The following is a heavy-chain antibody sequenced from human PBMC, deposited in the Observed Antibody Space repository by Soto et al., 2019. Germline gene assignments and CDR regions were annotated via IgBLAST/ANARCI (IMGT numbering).Heavy chain of an antibody. V-gene: IGHV3-48*01. CDR1: GFTFSSYS. CDR2: ISSSSSTI. CDR3: ARGDMWVPAAISNPNFDY. J-gene: IGHJ4*02. Sequence: EVQLVESGGGLVQPGGSLRLSCAASGFTFSSYSMNWVRQAPGKGLEWVSYISSSSSTIYYADSVKGRFTISRDNAKNSLYLQMNSLRAEDTAVYYCARGDMWVPAAISNPNFDYWGQGTLVTVSS. D-gene: IGHD2-2*01.